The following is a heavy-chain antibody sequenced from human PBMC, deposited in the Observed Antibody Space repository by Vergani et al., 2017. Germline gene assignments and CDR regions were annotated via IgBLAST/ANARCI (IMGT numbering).Heavy chain of an antibody. V-gene: IGHV1-69*09. D-gene: IGHD4-17*01. CDR3: AREADYGDDVFGY. CDR2: IIPILGIA. Sequence: QVQLVQSGAEVMQPGASVKVSCKTSGYIFTSDDIDWVRQAPGQGLEWMGRIIPILGIANYAQKFQGRVTITADKSTSTAYMELSSLGSEDTAVYYCAREADYGDDVFGYWGQGTLVTVSS. J-gene: IGHJ4*02. CDR1: GYIFTSDD.